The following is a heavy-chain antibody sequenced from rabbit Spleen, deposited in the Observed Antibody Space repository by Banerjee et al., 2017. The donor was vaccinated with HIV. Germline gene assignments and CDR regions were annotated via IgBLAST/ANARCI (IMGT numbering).Heavy chain of an antibody. CDR1: GFSFSSSYY. CDR3: ARCRNGPDGHSTCNL. J-gene: IGHJ4*01. V-gene: IGHV1S45*01. D-gene: IGHD3-1*01. CDR2: DWSGGSGHT. Sequence: QEQLVESGGGLVQPEGSLTLTCTASGFSFSSSYYMCWVRQAPGKGLEWIACDWSGGSGHTYYANWAKGRFTISKASSTTVTLQMTSLTAADTATYFCARCRNGPDGHSTCNLWGPGTLVTVS.